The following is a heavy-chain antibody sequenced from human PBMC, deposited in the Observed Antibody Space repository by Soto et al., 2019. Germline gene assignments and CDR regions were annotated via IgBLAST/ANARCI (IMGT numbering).Heavy chain of an antibody. J-gene: IGHJ2*01. Sequence: QVQLVESGGGVVQPGRSLRLSCAASGFTFSSYAMHWVRQAPGKGLEWVAFISYDGSDKYYADSVKGRFTISRDNSKNTLYVQMNSLRAEDTAVYFCARHRWYSNYGGTLYFALWGRCTLVTVSS. V-gene: IGHV3-30-3*01. CDR2: ISYDGSDK. CDR3: ARHRWYSNYGGTLYFAL. CDR1: GFTFSSYA. D-gene: IGHD4-4*01.